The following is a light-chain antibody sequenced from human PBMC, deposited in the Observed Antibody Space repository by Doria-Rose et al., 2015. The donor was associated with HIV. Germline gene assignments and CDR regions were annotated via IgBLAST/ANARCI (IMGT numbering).Light chain of an antibody. CDR1: TSDIGNSNY. Sequence: QSALIQPASVSGSPGRSISISCTGTTSDIGNSNYVSWYQQHPGKAPKLIIYDVAKRPSGVSNRFSGSKSGNTASLTVSGLQAEDEGDYYCCSYVGVTTYVIFGGGTKLTVL. V-gene: IGLV2-23*02. J-gene: IGLJ2*01. CDR3: CSYVGVTTYVI. CDR2: DVA.